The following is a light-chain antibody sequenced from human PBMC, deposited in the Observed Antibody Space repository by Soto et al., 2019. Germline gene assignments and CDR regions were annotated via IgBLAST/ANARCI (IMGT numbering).Light chain of an antibody. CDR3: MKLYKLLRT. Sequence: DIVMTQSPLSLRVTPGEPASISCRSSQSLLQSSGYNYLDWYLQKAGPSPQLXXYLRSNRASGVPDRFSGSGSGTDFTLKISRVEAEDVGVYYCMKLYKLLRTFGQGTKVDIK. V-gene: IGKV2-28*01. CDR2: LRS. CDR1: QSLLQSSGYNY. J-gene: IGKJ1*01.